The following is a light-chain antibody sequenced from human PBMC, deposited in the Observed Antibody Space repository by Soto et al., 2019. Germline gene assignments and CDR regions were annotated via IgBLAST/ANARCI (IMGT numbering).Light chain of an antibody. Sequence: QAASVSGSPGQSITISCTGTSSDVGGYNYVSWYQQHPGKAPKLMIYDVSNRPSGVSNRFSGSKSGNTASLTISGLQAEDEADYYCSSYTSTSTPVVFGGGTNLTVL. J-gene: IGLJ2*01. CDR3: SSYTSTSTPVV. CDR1: SSDVGGYNY. CDR2: DVS. V-gene: IGLV2-14*03.